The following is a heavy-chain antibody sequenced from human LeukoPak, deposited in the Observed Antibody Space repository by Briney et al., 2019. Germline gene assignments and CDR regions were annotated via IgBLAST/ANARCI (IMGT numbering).Heavy chain of an antibody. CDR2: ISSSSSYI. V-gene: IGHV3-21*01. J-gene: IGHJ4*02. CDR1: GFTFSTCT. CDR3: ARDTAMVTPSDY. Sequence: GGSLRLSCAASGFTFSTCTMNWVRQAPGKGLEWVSSISSSSSYIYYADSVKGRFTISRDNAKNSLYLQMNSLRAEDTAVYYCARDTAMVTPSDYWGQGTLVTVSS. D-gene: IGHD5-18*01.